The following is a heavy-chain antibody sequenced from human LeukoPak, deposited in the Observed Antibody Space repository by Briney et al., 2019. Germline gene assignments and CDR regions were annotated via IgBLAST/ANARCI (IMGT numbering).Heavy chain of an antibody. CDR3: ARDLSSGWQRHPGWFDP. J-gene: IGHJ5*02. V-gene: IGHV3-7*01. CDR1: GFTFRHSW. D-gene: IGHD6-19*01. Sequence: GGSLRLSCAASGFTFRHSWLSWIRQTPGKGLEWVANIKQDGSEKYYVDSVKGRFTISRDNAKNSLYLQMNSLRAEDTAVYYCARDLSSGWQRHPGWFDPWGQGTLVTVSS. CDR2: IKQDGSEK.